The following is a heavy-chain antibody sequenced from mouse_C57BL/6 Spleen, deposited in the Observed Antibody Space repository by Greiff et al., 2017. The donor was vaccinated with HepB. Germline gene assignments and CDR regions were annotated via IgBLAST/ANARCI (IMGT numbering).Heavy chain of an antibody. J-gene: IGHJ2*01. Sequence: EVKVEESGPGLVKPSQSLSLTCSVTGYSITSGYYWNWIRQFPGNKLEWMGYISYDGSNNYNPSLKNRISITRDTSKNQFFLKLNSVTTEDTATYYCARGDYDYGIDYWGQGTTLTVSS. D-gene: IGHD2-4*01. CDR3: ARGDYDYGIDY. CDR1: GYSITSGYY. CDR2: ISYDGSN. V-gene: IGHV3-6*01.